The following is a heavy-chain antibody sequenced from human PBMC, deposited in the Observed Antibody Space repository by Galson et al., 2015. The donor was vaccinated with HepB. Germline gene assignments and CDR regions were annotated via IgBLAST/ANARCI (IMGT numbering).Heavy chain of an antibody. Sequence: SVKVSCKASGGTFSSYAISWVRQAPGQGLEWMGGIIPIFGTANYAQKFQGRVTITADESTSTAYMELSSLRSEDTAVYYCASSSPVSAAGGGGFDYWGQGTLVTVSS. CDR3: ASSSPVSAAGGGGFDY. D-gene: IGHD6-13*01. CDR2: IIPIFGTA. J-gene: IGHJ4*02. V-gene: IGHV1-69*13. CDR1: GGTFSSYA.